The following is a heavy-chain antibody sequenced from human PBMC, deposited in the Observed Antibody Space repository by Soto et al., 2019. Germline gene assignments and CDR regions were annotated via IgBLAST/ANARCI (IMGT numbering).Heavy chain of an antibody. Sequence: EVQLVESGGGLVQPGESLRLSCAASGFTVSSTYMSWVRQAPGKGLEWVSVIYNDGRTYYADSVTGRFTISRHDSKNTLYLQMNSLRVEDTAVYYCARARLVGAPAPGYWGQGTLVTVSS. CDR2: IYNDGRT. CDR3: ARARLVGAPAPGY. CDR1: GFTVSSTY. V-gene: IGHV3-53*04. D-gene: IGHD1-26*01. J-gene: IGHJ4*02.